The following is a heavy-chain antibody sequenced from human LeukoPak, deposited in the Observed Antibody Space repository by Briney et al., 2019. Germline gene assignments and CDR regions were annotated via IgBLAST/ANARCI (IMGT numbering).Heavy chain of an antibody. Sequence: PGGFLRLSCAASGFTFSSYGMHWVRQAPGKGLEWVAVISYDGSNKYYADSVKGRFTISRDNSKNTLFLQMNSLRAEDTAVYSCAGTPRSGWYWFDYWGQGTLVTVSS. CDR2: ISYDGSNK. D-gene: IGHD6-19*01. CDR1: GFTFSSYG. J-gene: IGHJ4*02. CDR3: AGTPRSGWYWFDY. V-gene: IGHV3-30*03.